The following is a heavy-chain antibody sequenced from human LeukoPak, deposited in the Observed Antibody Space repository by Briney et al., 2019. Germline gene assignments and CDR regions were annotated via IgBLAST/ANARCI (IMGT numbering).Heavy chain of an antibody. CDR1: GFTFHDHA. V-gene: IGHV3-72*01. J-gene: IGHJ1*01. CDR2: IRKKSDRYTT. D-gene: IGHD2-15*01. CDR3: ADIGGGGSNTR. Sequence: PGRSLRLSCEASGFTFHDHAMHWVRHVPGKGLEWVGLIRKKSDRYTTEYAASVTGRFTISRDDSTNSVYLQMSSLKSEDTAVYYCADIGGGGSNTRWGEGTVVTVSS.